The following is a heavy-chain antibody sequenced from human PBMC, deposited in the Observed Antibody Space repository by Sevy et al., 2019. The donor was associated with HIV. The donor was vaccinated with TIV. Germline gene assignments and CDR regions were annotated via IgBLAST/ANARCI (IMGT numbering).Heavy chain of an antibody. CDR1: GFTFSSYG. D-gene: IGHD3-3*01. Sequence: GGSLRLSCVASGFTFSSYGMHWVRQAPGKGLEWVAVISYDGSNKYYADSVKGRFTISRDNSKNTLFLQMNSLRAEDTAVYYCAKDSSCYDFWSGSLYYYYGMDVWGQGTTVTVSS. J-gene: IGHJ6*02. CDR3: AKDSSCYDFWSGSLYYYYGMDV. CDR2: ISYDGSNK. V-gene: IGHV3-30*18.